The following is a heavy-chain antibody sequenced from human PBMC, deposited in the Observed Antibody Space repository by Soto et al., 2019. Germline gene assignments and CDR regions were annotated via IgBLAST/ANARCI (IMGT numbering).Heavy chain of an antibody. CDR1: GFTFDDYA. V-gene: IGHV3-9*01. Sequence: EVQLVESGGGLVQPGTSLRLSCAASGFTFDDYAMHWVRQAPGKGLEWVSGIVWNNGNIAYADSVNGRFIISRDNAKNSLYLQMNSLRAEDTALYYCVSIPAAIGYMDVWGKGTTDTVSS. J-gene: IGHJ6*03. D-gene: IGHD2-2*02. CDR2: IVWNNGNI. CDR3: VSIPAAIGYMDV.